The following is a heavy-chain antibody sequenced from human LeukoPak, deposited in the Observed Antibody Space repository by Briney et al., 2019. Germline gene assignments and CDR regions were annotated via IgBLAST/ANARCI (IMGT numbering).Heavy chain of an antibody. CDR1: GFTFSSYA. Sequence: PGGSLRLSCAASGFTFSSYAMSWVRQAPGKGLEWVAVIWYDGSNKYYADSVKGRFTISRDNSKNTLYLQMNSLRAEDTAVYYCARSSEIAAPFDPWGQGTLVTVSS. D-gene: IGHD3-10*01. V-gene: IGHV3-33*08. CDR3: ARSSEIAAPFDP. J-gene: IGHJ5*02. CDR2: IWYDGSNK.